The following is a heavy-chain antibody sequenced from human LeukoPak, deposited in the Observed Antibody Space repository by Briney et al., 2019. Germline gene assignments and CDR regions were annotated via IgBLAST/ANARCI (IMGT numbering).Heavy chain of an antibody. CDR1: GFTSSSYG. D-gene: IGHD2-2*01. V-gene: IGHV3-33*01. Sequence: PGGSLRLSCAASGFTSSSYGMHWGRQAPGKGLEWVAVIWYDGSNKYYADSVKGRFTISRDNSKNTLYLQMNSLGAEDTAVYYCARDREDIVVVPAANHYYGMDVWGQGTTVTVSS. J-gene: IGHJ6*02. CDR3: ARDREDIVVVPAANHYYGMDV. CDR2: IWYDGSNK.